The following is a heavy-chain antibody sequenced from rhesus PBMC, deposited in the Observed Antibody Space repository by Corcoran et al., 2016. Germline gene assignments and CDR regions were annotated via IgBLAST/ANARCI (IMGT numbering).Heavy chain of an antibody. CDR2: IYGSSGST. V-gene: IGHV4-76*01. CDR1: GYSISSGYD. Sequence: QVQLQESGPGVVKPSETLSLTCAVSGYSISSGYDWSWIRQPPGKGLEWIGYIYGSSGSTNYNPSLKNRFTISKDTAKNQFSLKLSSVTAADTAVYYCAREYGSIFDYWGQGVLVTVSS. J-gene: IGHJ4*01. D-gene: IGHD4-29*01. CDR3: AREYGSIFDY.